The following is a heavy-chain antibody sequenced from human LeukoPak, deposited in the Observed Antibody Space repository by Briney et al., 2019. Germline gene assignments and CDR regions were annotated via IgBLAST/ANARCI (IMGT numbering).Heavy chain of an antibody. CDR1: GGSISSSSYY. V-gene: IGHV4-39*07. Sequence: SETLSLTCTVSGGSISSSSYYWGWIRQPPGKGLEWIGSTYYSGSTYYNPSLKSRVTISVDTSKNQFSLKLSSVTAADTAVYYCARNCCPGVGIGDYYYYYMDVWGKGTTVTVSS. D-gene: IGHD7-27*01. CDR3: ARNCCPGVGIGDYYYYYMDV. CDR2: TYYSGST. J-gene: IGHJ6*03.